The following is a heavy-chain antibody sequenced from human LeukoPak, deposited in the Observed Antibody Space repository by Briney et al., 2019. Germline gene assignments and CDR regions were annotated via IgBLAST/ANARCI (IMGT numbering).Heavy chain of an antibody. V-gene: IGHV3-30*02. CDR1: GFTFSSYG. D-gene: IGHD1-26*01. CDR3: AKNPSGSYFPRFDY. J-gene: IGHJ4*02. Sequence: GGSLRLSCAASGFTFSSYGMYWVRQAPGKGLEWVAFIRYDGSNKYYADSVKGRFTISRDNSKNTLYLQMNSLRAEDTAVYYCAKNPSGSYFPRFDYWGQGTLVTVSS. CDR2: IRYDGSNK.